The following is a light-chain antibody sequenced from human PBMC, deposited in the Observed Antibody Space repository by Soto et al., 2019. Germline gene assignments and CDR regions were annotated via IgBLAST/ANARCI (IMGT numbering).Light chain of an antibody. V-gene: IGLV2-14*01. CDR3: SSYTSSRTVV. J-gene: IGLJ3*02. CDR1: SSDVGGYTY. Sequence: QSALTQPASVSGSPGQSITISCTGTSSDVGGYTYVSWYQQHPGKVPKLVIYHVNNRPSGISNRFSGSKSDNTASLTISGLQAEDEADYYCSSYTSSRTVVFGGGTKVTVL. CDR2: HVN.